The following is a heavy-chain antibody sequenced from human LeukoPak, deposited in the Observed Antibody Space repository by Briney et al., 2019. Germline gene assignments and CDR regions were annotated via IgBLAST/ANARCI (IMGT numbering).Heavy chain of an antibody. CDR1: GGSISSSSYF. CDR3: ARSVNIVVEYYFDY. J-gene: IGHJ4*02. Sequence: SETLSLTCTVSGGSISSSSYFWGWNRQPPGKGLEWIGSISYSGSTYYNPSLKSRVTISVGTSKNQFSLKLNSVTAADTAVYYCARSVNIVVEYYFDYWGQGTLVTVSS. V-gene: IGHV4-39*01. CDR2: ISYSGST. D-gene: IGHD2-15*01.